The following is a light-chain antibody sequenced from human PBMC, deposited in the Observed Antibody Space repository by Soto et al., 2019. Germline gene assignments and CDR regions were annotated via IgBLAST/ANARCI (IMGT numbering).Light chain of an antibody. J-gene: IGLJ2*01. CDR3: CSYANGNTLL. V-gene: IGLV2-23*02. CDR1: SSDVGSYDL. Sequence: QSALTQPASVSGSPGQSITISCTGTSSDVGSYDLVSWYQHHPGTAPKLILYEVTNRPSGVSNRFSGSKSGNTASLTISGLQTEDDSHYYCCSYANGNTLLFGGGTKLTVL. CDR2: EVT.